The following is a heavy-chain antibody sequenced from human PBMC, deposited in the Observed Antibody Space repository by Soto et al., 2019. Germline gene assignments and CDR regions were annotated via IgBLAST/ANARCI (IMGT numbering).Heavy chain of an antibody. Sequence: WWSLRLSCSASVFTCNSYGMHWFRQAPGKVLEWVAVIWYDGSNKYYADSVKGRFTISRDNSKNTLYLQMNSLRAEDTAVYYCARDLSVYGSGYYFDYWGQGTLVTVSS. J-gene: IGHJ4*02. D-gene: IGHD3-10*01. CDR2: IWYDGSNK. CDR3: ARDLSVYGSGYYFDY. V-gene: IGHV3-33*01. CDR1: VFTCNSYG.